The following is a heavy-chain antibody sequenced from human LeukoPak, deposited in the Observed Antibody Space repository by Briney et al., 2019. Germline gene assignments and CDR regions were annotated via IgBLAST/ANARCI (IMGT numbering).Heavy chain of an antibody. J-gene: IGHJ6*04. CDR3: ARSNLYYYGSGSPFSYGMNV. CDR2: IWYDGSNK. D-gene: IGHD3-10*01. V-gene: IGHV3-33*01. Sequence: GRSLRLSCAASGFTSSSYGMHWVRQAPGKGPEWVAVIWYDGSNKYYADSVKGRFTISRDNSKNTLYLQMNSLRAEDTAVYYCARSNLYYYGSGSPFSYGMNVWGKGTTVTVSS. CDR1: GFTSSSYG.